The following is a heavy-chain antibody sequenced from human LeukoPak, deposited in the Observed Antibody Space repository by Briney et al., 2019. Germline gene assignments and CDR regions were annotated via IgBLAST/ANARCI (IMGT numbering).Heavy chain of an antibody. V-gene: IGHV1-2*02. D-gene: IGHD1-26*01. J-gene: IGHJ3*01. CDR1: GYTFTGYY. CDR3: AHKRGGVSYYFRGTYDAFDV. CDR2: INPNSGDT. Sequence: XSVKVSCKASGYTFTGYYIHWVRQAPGQGLEWMGWINPNSGDTNYAQNFQGRVTMTRDTSITTAYMDLRRLRSDDTAVYYCAHKRGGVSYYFRGTYDAFDVWGQGTM.